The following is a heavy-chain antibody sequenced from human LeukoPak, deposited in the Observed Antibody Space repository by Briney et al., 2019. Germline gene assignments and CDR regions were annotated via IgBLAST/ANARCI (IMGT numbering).Heavy chain of an antibody. J-gene: IGHJ4*02. Sequence: SETLSLTCAVYGGSFSGYYWSWIRQPPGKGLEWIGEINHSGSTNYSPSLKSRVTMSVDTSKNQFSLKLSSVTAADTAVYYCARDYQGGYGDKTVDYWGQGTLVTVSS. CDR2: INHSGST. CDR3: ARDYQGGYGDKTVDY. D-gene: IGHD5-18*01. V-gene: IGHV4-34*01. CDR1: GGSFSGYY.